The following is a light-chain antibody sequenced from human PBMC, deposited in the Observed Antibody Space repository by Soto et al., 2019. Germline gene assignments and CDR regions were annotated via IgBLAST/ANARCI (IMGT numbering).Light chain of an antibody. Sequence: QSALTQPASVSGSPGQSITLSCTGTSSDVGGYNYVSWYQQHPGKAPKLMIYDVSNRPSGVSNRFSGSKSGNTASLTISGLQAEDEADYYCSSYTSSSTVFGGGTKLTVL. CDR2: DVS. V-gene: IGLV2-14*01. CDR3: SSYTSSSTV. CDR1: SSDVGGYNY. J-gene: IGLJ2*01.